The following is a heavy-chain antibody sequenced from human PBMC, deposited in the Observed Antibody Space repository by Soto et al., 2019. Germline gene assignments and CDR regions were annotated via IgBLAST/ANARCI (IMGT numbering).Heavy chain of an antibody. D-gene: IGHD3-9*01. CDR2: INHSGST. CDR1: GGSFSGYY. Sequence: QVQLQQWGAGLLKPSETLSLTCAVYGGSFSGYYWSWIRQPPGKGLEWIGKINHSGSTTYNPSLQSRVPIAVDTSKNQSSLKLGSVTAADTALYFCAAAVLRYFSYWGQGTLVTVSS. V-gene: IGHV4-34*01. J-gene: IGHJ4*02. CDR3: AAAVLRYFSY.